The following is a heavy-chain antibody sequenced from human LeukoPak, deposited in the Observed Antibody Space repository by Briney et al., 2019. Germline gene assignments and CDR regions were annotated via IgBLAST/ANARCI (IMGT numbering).Heavy chain of an antibody. D-gene: IGHD6-13*01. CDR2: IYHSGNT. CDR1: GYSISSGYY. CDR3: ARGSHHSAAAGGIYYYYYMDV. J-gene: IGHJ6*03. Sequence: PSETLSLTCTVSGYSISSGYYWGWIRQPPGKGLEWIGNIYHSGNTYYNPSLKSRVTISVDTSKNQFSLKLSSVTAADTAVYYCARGSHHSAAAGGIYYYYYMDVWGKGTTVTVSS. V-gene: IGHV4-38-2*02.